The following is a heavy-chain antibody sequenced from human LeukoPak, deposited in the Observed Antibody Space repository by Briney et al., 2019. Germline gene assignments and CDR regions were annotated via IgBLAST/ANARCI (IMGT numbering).Heavy chain of an antibody. J-gene: IGHJ5*02. CDR3: AREAVDCSSTSCRYNNWFDP. CDR2: IIHICGTA. V-gene: IGHV1-69*05. CDR1: GGTFSSYA. Sequence: SVTLSCAASGGTFSSYAMSWVRQAPGKGLEWMGGIIHICGTANYAQKFQGRVTITTDESTSTAYMELSSLRSEDTAVYYCAREAVDCSSTSCRYNNWFDPWGQGTLVTVSS. D-gene: IGHD2-2*01.